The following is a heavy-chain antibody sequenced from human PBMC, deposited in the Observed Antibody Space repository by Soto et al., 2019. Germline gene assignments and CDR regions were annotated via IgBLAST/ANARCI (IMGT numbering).Heavy chain of an antibody. CDR3: AKDRRAGGNSAFYFDF. CDR2: ISATGGGT. CDR1: GFKFSNYA. Sequence: GGSLRLSCAASGFKFSNYAMSWARPTPGKGLEWVSLISATGGGTYYADCVKGRFTISRDNSHNTLYLQVHSLTAEDTAVYYCAKDRRAGGNSAFYFDFWGQGAQVTVSS. D-gene: IGHD3-16*01. J-gene: IGHJ4*02. V-gene: IGHV3-23*01.